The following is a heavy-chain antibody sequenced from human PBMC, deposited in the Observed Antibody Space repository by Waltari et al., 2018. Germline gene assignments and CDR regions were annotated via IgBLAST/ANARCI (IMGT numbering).Heavy chain of an antibody. D-gene: IGHD1-26*01. J-gene: IGHJ4*02. CDR2: IYSGGST. CDR3: ARERLRSYSFDY. V-gene: IGHV3-53*01. CDR1: GFTVSSNS. Sequence: EVQLVESGGGLIQPGGSLRLSCAASGFTVSSNSMSWVRQAPGKGLEWVSVIYSGGSTYYADSVKGRFTISRDNSKNTLYLQMNSLRAEDTAVYYCARERLRSYSFDYWGQGTLVTVSS.